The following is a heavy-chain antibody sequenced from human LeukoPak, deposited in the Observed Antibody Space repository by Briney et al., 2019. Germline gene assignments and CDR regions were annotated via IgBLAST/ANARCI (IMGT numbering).Heavy chain of an antibody. J-gene: IGHJ4*02. CDR3: ARAPRPFDNSDYYFDY. D-gene: IGHD6-25*01. V-gene: IGHV3-53*01. CDR1: GFTFSPSW. CDR2: IYSDSSA. Sequence: GGSLRLSCAASGFTFSPSWMHWVRQAPGKGREWVSVIYSDSSADYADSVKGRFTISRDDAKNTLYLQMNSLRAGDTAVYYFARAPRPFDNSDYYFDYWGQGSLVTVSS.